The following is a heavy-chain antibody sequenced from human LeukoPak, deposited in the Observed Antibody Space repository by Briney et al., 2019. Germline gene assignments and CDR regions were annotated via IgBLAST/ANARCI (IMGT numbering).Heavy chain of an antibody. CDR2: ISWNSGYI. V-gene: IGHV3-9*01. CDR1: GFTFDNYA. Sequence: GGSLRLSCAASGFTFDNYAMHWVRQAPGKGLEWLSSISWNSGYIGYADSVKGRFTISRDNAKKSLDLQMNSLRAEDTAFYYCAKVRGTYSSGYFFDYWGQGTLVTVSS. J-gene: IGHJ4*02. D-gene: IGHD6-19*01. CDR3: AKVRGTYSSGYFFDY.